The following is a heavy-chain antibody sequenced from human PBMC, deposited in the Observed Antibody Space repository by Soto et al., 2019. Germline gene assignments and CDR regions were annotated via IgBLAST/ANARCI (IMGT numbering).Heavy chain of an antibody. J-gene: IGHJ4*02. CDR2: ITSSSTTI. D-gene: IGHD1-20*01. CDR1: GFTFSDYS. CDR3: ARDRRSITAGVFDS. V-gene: IGHV3-48*02. Sequence: PGGSLRLSCAASGFTFSDYSMNWARQAPGKGLEWVSFITSSSTTIYYADSVKGRFTISRDNAKNSLHLQMNSLRDEDTAVYFCARDRRSITAGVFDSWGQGTLVTVSS.